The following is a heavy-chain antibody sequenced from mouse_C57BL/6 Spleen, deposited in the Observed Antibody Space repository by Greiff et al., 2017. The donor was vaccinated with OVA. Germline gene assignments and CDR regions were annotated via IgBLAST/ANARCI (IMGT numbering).Heavy chain of an antibody. V-gene: IGHV3-6*01. CDR1: GYSITSGYY. D-gene: IGHD1-2*01. CDR3: ARETAYYYAMDY. CDR2: ISYDGSN. J-gene: IGHJ4*01. Sequence: VQLQQSGPGLVKPSQSLSLTCSVTGYSITSGYYWNWIRQFPGNKLEWMGYISYDGSNNYNPSLKNRISITRDTSKNQFFLKLNSVTTEDTATYYCARETAYYYAMDYWGQGTSVTVSS.